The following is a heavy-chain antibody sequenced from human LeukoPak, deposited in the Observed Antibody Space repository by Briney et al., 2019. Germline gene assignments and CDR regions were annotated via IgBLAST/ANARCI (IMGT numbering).Heavy chain of an antibody. D-gene: IGHD2-2*03. CDR1: GGSISSGSYY. Sequence: PSRTLSLTCTVSGGSISSGSYYWSWIRQPAGKGLEWIGRIYTSGSTNYNPSLKSRVTISVDTSKNQFSLKLSSVTAADTAVYYCARMDIVVVPAAIAGAFDIWGQGTMVTVSS. CDR2: IYTSGST. J-gene: IGHJ3*02. V-gene: IGHV4-61*02. CDR3: ARMDIVVVPAAIAGAFDI.